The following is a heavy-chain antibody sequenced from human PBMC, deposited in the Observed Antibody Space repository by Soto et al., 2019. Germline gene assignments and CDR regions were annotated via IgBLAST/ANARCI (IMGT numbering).Heavy chain of an antibody. CDR1: GFTFSSYW. Sequence: EVQLVESGGGLVQPGGSLRLSCAASGFTFSSYWMSWVRQAPGKGLEWVANIKQDGSEKYYVDSVKGRFTISRDNAKNSLYLQMNSLRAEDTAVYYCAREERRLLWSWVDNWFDPWGQGTLVTVSS. CDR2: IKQDGSEK. J-gene: IGHJ5*02. V-gene: IGHV3-7*03. CDR3: AREERRLLWSWVDNWFDP. D-gene: IGHD2-21*01.